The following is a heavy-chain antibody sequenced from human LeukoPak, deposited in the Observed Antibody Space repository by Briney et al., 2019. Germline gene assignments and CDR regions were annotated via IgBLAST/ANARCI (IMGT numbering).Heavy chain of an antibody. D-gene: IGHD3-10*01. CDR3: ARDLAIRAFDY. V-gene: IGHV3-48*03. J-gene: IGHJ4*02. CDR2: ISSSGSTI. CDR1: GFTFSSYE. Sequence: GGSLRLSCAASGFTFSSYEMNWVRQAPGKGLEWVSYISSSGSTIYYADSVKGRFTISRDNAKNSLYLQMNSLRAEDTAVYYCARDLAIRAFDYWGQGTLVTVSS.